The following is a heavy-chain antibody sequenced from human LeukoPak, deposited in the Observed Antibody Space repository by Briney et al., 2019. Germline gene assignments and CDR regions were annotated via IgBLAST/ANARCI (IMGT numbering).Heavy chain of an antibody. V-gene: IGHV4-4*07. CDR2: IYSSGSN. Sequence: PSETLSLTCTVSGGYISSYYWSWIRHPAGEGLGWIGRIYSSGSNNYNPSLKRRVTLSVDPSKNQCSLQLNSVTAAETAVYYCARTPPRYSSTWSLVYFYYWGQGTLVTVS. J-gene: IGHJ4*02. CDR1: GGYISSYY. CDR3: ARTPPRYSSTWSLVYFYY. D-gene: IGHD6-13*01.